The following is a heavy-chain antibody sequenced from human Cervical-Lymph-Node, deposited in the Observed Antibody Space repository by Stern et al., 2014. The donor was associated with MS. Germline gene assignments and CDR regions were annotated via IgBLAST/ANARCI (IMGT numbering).Heavy chain of an antibody. Sequence: VQLVESGGGVVQPGRSLRLSCAASGFTFSYSTMHWVRQAPGKGLEWVATVSYDGSDEYYPDSVKGRFTISRDNSKNTLYLQVNSLRAEDTGVYFCARDRTVTTYYYYYGRDVWGQGTTVTVSS. J-gene: IGHJ6*02. D-gene: IGHD4-11*01. V-gene: IGHV3-30*04. CDR2: VSYDGSDE. CDR3: ARDRTVTTYYYYYGRDV. CDR1: GFTFSYST.